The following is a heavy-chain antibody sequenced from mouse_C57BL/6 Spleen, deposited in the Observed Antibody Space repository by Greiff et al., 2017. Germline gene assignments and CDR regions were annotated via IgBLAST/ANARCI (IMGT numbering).Heavy chain of an antibody. V-gene: IGHV1-26*01. CDR3: ARSGYGSSLFAY. CDR2: INPNNGGT. D-gene: IGHD1-1*01. J-gene: IGHJ3*01. Sequence: VQLQQSGPELVKPGASVKISCKASGYTFTDYYMNWVKQSHGKSLEWIGDINPNNGGTSYNQKFKGKATLTVDKSSSTAYMELRSLTSEDSAVYYCARSGYGSSLFAYWGQGTLVTVSA. CDR1: GYTFTDYY.